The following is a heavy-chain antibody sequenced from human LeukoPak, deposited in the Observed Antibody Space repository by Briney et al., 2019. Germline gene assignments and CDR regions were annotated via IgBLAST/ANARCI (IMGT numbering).Heavy chain of an antibody. Sequence: GGSLRLSCAASGFTFSSYAMSWVRQAPGKGLEWVSAISGSGGSTYYADSVKGRFTISRDNSKNTLYLQMNSLRAEDTAVYYCAKSSHYGSGSYTPYGYYFDCWGQGTLVTVSS. J-gene: IGHJ4*02. V-gene: IGHV3-23*01. D-gene: IGHD3-10*01. CDR2: ISGSGGST. CDR3: AKSSHYGSGSYTPYGYYFDC. CDR1: GFTFSSYA.